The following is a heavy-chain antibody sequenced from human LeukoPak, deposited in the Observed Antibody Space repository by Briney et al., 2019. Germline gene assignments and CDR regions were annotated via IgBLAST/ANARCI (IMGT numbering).Heavy chain of an antibody. CDR1: GGSFSGYY. V-gene: IGHV4-34*01. J-gene: IGHJ5*02. Sequence: SETLSLTCAAYGGSFSGYYWSWIRQPPGKGLEWIGEINHSGSTNYNPSLKSRVTISVDTTKNQFSLKLSSVTAADTAVYYCARGHDYYDFWSGYLFDPWGQGTLVTVSS. CDR2: INHSGST. D-gene: IGHD3-3*01. CDR3: ARGHDYYDFWSGYLFDP.